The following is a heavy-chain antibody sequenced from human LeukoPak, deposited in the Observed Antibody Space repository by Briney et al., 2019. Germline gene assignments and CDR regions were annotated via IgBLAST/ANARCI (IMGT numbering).Heavy chain of an antibody. CDR1: GFSSSSYA. Sequence: GGSLRLSCAASGFSSSSYAMSWVRQAPGEGLEWVSAISGSGGSTYYADSVKGRFTISRDNSKNTLYLQMNSLRAEDTAVYYCAKDRRYRYGRTVDYGGQGTVVTVSS. CDR3: AKDRRYRYGRTVDY. D-gene: IGHD5-18*01. V-gene: IGHV3-23*01. CDR2: ISGSGGST. J-gene: IGHJ4*02.